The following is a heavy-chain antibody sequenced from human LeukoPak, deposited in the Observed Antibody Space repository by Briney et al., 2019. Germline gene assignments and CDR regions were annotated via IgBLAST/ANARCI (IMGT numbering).Heavy chain of an antibody. J-gene: IGHJ4*02. CDR1: GGSIRSYY. Sequence: SETLSLTCTVSGGSIRSYYWSWIRQPPGKGLEWVGYIFYSGTTDSNPSLKSRVTISVDTSKNQFSLKLSSVTAADTAVYYCARDSGSYSFDCWGQGTLVTVSS. D-gene: IGHD1-26*01. V-gene: IGHV4-59*12. CDR2: IFYSGTT. CDR3: ARDSGSYSFDC.